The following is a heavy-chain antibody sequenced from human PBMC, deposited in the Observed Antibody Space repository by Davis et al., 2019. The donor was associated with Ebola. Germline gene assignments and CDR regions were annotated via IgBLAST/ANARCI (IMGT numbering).Heavy chain of an antibody. Sequence: AASVKVSCKASGYTFSSYGISWVRQAPGQGLEWMGWISPYNGKTKYPQNFQGRVSMTTDPSTSTAYMELSSLRSEDTAVYYCARLPYGDYGVDCWGQGTLVTVSS. V-gene: IGHV1-18*01. CDR2: ISPYNGKT. CDR3: ARLPYGDYGVDC. D-gene: IGHD4-17*01. J-gene: IGHJ4*02. CDR1: GYTFSSYG.